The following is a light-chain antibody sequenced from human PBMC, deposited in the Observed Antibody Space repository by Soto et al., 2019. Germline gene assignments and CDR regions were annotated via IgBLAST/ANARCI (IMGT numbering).Light chain of an antibody. J-gene: IGLJ2*01. CDR1: SSNIGSNY. V-gene: IGLV1-47*01. CDR3: AAWDDSLSGVV. Sequence: QSVLTQPPSASGTPGQRVTISCSGSSSNIGSNYVYWYQQLPGTAPKLHIYRNNQRPSGVPDRFSGSKSGTSDSLAISGLRSEDEADYYCAAWDDSLSGVVFGGGTKLTVL. CDR2: RNN.